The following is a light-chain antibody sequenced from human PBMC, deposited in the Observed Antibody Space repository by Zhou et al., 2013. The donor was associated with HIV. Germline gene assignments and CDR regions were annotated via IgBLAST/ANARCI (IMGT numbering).Light chain of an antibody. CDR2: AAS. J-gene: IGKJ1*01. CDR3: QQSYSTSRGTWS. Sequence: DIQMTQSPSSLSASVGDRVTITCRASQSINRNLNWYQQKPGKAPNLLIYAASNLQGGVPSRFSGSGSGTDFTLTISSLQPEDFATYYCQQSYSTSRGTWSFGQGTKVEIK. CDR1: QSINRN. V-gene: IGKV1-39*01.